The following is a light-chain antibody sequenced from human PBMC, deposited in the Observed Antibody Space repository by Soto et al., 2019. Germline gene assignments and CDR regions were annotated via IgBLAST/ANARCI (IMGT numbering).Light chain of an antibody. CDR1: ETVGNY. J-gene: IGKJ4*01. CDR3: QQYGRSLLT. V-gene: IGKV3-20*01. CDR2: DAS. Sequence: EIVLTQSPGTLSLSPGERATLSCRASETVGNYLAWYQQKPGQAPRLVSFDASNRASGIPDRFSGRGSGTDFTLTISRLEVEDFAVYYCQQYGRSLLTFGGGTKVEIK.